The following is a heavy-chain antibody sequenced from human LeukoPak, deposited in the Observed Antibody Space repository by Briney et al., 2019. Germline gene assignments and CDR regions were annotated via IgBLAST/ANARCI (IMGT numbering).Heavy chain of an antibody. Sequence: SVKVSCKASGGTFSSYAISWVRQAPGQGLEWMGRIIPILGIANYAQKFQGRVTITADKSTSTAYMELSSLRSEDTAVYYCARGGGSIDAFDIWGQGTMVTVSS. D-gene: IGHD1-26*01. CDR2: IIPILGIA. J-gene: IGHJ3*02. CDR3: ARGGGSIDAFDI. V-gene: IGHV1-69*04. CDR1: GGTFSSYA.